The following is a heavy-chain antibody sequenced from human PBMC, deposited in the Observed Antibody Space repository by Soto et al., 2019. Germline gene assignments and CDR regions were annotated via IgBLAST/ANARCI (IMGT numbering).Heavy chain of an antibody. CDR3: ARLPNKSPQN. CDR1: GFTFSSYW. V-gene: IGHV3-74*01. CDR2: ISTDSSST. J-gene: IGHJ1*01. Sequence: EVHLVESGGGLVQPGGSLRLSCAASGFTFSSYWMHWVRQAPGKGLVSVSSISTDSSSTCYADPVMGTFTISRDNAKNTLYLQMNSERAADTAVYYCARLPNKSPQNWGQGTMVIVSP.